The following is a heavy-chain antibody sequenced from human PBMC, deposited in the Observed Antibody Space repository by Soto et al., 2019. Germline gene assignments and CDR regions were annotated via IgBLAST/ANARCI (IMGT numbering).Heavy chain of an antibody. CDR2: MNPNSGNT. D-gene: IGHD2-2*01. V-gene: IGHV1-8*01. CDR3: ARYAPYCSSTSCYHKGMDV. J-gene: IGHJ6*02. CDR1: GYTFTSYD. Sequence: ASVKVSCKASGYTFTSYDINWVRQATGQGLEWMGWMNPNSGNTGYAQKFQGRVTMTRNTSISTAYMELSSLRSEDTAVYYRARYAPYCSSTSCYHKGMDVWGQGTTVTVSS.